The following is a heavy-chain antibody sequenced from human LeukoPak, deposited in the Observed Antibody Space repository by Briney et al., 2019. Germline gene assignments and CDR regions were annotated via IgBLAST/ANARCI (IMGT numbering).Heavy chain of an antibody. CDR2: INPSGGST. J-gene: IGHJ3*02. CDR1: GYTFTSYY. V-gene: IGHV1-46*01. D-gene: IGHD2-21*02. CDR3: ARQAYCGGDCYSLAFDI. Sequence: ASVKVSCKASGYTFTSYYMHWVRQAPGQGLEWMGIINPSGGSTSYAQKFQGRVTMTRDTSTSTVYMELSSLRSEDTAVYYCARQAYCGGDCYSLAFDIWGQGTMDTVSS.